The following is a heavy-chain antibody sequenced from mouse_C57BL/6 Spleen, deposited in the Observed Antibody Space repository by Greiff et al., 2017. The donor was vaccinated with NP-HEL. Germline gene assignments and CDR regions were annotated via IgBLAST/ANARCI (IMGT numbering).Heavy chain of an antibody. V-gene: IGHV5-12*01. Sequence: EVQLVESGGGLVQPGGSLKLSCAASGFTFSDYYMYWVRQTPEKRLEWVAYISNGGGSTYYPDTVKGRFTISRDNAKNTLYLQMSRLKSEDTAMYYCARPDYDYDEGFAYWGQGTLVTVSA. J-gene: IGHJ3*01. D-gene: IGHD2-4*01. CDR1: GFTFSDYY. CDR2: ISNGGGST. CDR3: ARPDYDYDEGFAY.